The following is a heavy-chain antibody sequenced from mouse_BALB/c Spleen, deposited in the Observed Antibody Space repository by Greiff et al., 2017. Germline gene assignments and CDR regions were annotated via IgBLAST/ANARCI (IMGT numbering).Heavy chain of an antibody. CDR1: GFSLTSYG. J-gene: IGHJ2*01. D-gene: IGHD2-3*01. CDR3: ARESYDYFDY. CDR2: IWAGGST. Sequence: VMLVESGPGLVAPSQSLSITCTVSGFSLTSYGVHWVRQPPGKGLEWLGVIWAGGSTNYNSALMSRLSISKDNSKSQVFLKMNSLQTDDTAMYYCARESYDYFDYWGQGTTLTVSS. V-gene: IGHV2-9*02.